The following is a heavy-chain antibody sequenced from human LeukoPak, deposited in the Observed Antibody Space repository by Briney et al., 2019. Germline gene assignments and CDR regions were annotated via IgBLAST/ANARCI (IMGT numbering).Heavy chain of an antibody. D-gene: IGHD2-15*01. CDR2: ISTSGGTT. V-gene: IGHV3-23*01. Sequence: GGSLRLSCAASGFSFNTYAMSGVRQAPGKGLEWVSDISTSGGTTNYADSVKGRFTISRDNSKNTLYLQMNSLRAEDTAVYYCVKESSGGTLDWFDPWGQGTLVTVSS. CDR1: GFSFNTYA. CDR3: VKESSGGTLDWFDP. J-gene: IGHJ5*02.